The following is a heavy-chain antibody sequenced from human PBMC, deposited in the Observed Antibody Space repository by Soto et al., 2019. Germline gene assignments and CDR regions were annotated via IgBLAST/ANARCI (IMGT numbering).Heavy chain of an antibody. D-gene: IGHD3-10*01. J-gene: IGHJ4*02. V-gene: IGHV3-23*01. CDR3: AKWPYAYYYGSGSCCYFDY. CDR2: ISGSGGST. Sequence: EVQLLESGGGLVQPGGSLRLSCAASGFTFSSYAMSWVRQAPGKGLEWVSAISGSGGSTYYADSVKGRFTISRDNSKNTLYLQMNSLRAEDTAVYYCAKWPYAYYYGSGSCCYFDYWGQGTLVTVSS. CDR1: GFTFSSYA.